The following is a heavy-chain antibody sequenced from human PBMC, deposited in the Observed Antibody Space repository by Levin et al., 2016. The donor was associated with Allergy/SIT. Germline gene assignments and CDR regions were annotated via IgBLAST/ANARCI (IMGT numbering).Heavy chain of an antibody. V-gene: IGHV4-39*01. CDR3: TRSGSGFGNPPNWFDP. J-gene: IGHJ5*02. CDR1: GGSISSSNYY. Sequence: SETLSLTCTVSGGSISSSNYYWGWIRQPPGKGLEWIGSIYYSGSTYYNPSLKSRVTISVDTSKNQFSLKVSSVTAADTAVYYCTRSGSGFGNPPNWFDPWGQGTLVTVSS. CDR2: IYYSGST. D-gene: IGHD6-19*01.